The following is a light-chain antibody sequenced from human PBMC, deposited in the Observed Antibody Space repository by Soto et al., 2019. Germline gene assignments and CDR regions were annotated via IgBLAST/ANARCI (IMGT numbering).Light chain of an antibody. J-gene: IGKJ4*01. CDR2: SAS. V-gene: IGKV1-27*01. CDR1: QAISNY. Sequence: DIQMTQSPSSLSASVGDRVTITCRASQAISNYLAWYQQKPGKVPTLLISSASTLQSGVPSRFSGSGSGTDLTLTIISLQPKDVATYYCQKFNAVPTFCGGTKVEI. CDR3: QKFNAVPT.